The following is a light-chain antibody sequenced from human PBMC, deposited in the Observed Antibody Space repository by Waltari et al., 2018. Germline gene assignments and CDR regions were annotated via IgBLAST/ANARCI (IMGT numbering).Light chain of an antibody. CDR2: DAS. J-gene: IGKJ1*01. V-gene: IGKV3-20*01. Sequence: EIVLTQSPGTLSLSPGERVTLSYRASQSVGRSLGWYQQKHGQAPRLLIYDASTRATGIPDRFSGGGSGTDFSLTISRLEPEDFAVYYCQMYVRLPATFGQGTKVEI. CDR1: QSVGRS. CDR3: QMYVRLPAT.